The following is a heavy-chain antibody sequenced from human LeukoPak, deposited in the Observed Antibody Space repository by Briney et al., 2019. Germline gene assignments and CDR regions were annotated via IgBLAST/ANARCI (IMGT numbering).Heavy chain of an antibody. Sequence: GGSLRLSCAASGFTFSSYSMNWVRQAPGKGLEWVSSISSSSSYIYYADSVKGRFTISRGNAKNSLYLQINSLRAEDTAVYYCAGDYYYGSGSHWWGGPAYAFDIWGQGTMVTVSS. CDR3: AGDYYYGSGSHWWGGPAYAFDI. CDR2: ISSSSSYI. D-gene: IGHD3-10*01. CDR1: GFTFSSYS. V-gene: IGHV3-21*01. J-gene: IGHJ3*02.